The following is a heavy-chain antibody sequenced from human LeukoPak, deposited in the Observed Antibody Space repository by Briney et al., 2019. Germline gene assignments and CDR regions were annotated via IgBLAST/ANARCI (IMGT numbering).Heavy chain of an antibody. J-gene: IGHJ3*02. V-gene: IGHV3-48*01. Sequence: GGSLRLSCAASGFTFSSYSMNWVRQAPGKGLEWVSYISSSSSTIYYADSVKGRFTISRDNAKNSLYLQMNSLRAEDTAVYYCARNFWSGYYEGSGAFDIWGQGTMVTVSS. CDR2: ISSSSSTI. CDR1: GFTFSSYS. D-gene: IGHD3-3*01. CDR3: ARNFWSGYYEGSGAFDI.